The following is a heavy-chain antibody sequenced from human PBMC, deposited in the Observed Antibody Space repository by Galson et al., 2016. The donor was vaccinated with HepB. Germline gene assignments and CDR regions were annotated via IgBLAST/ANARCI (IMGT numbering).Heavy chain of an antibody. D-gene: IGHD3-22*01. J-gene: IGHJ3*02. CDR1: GYTFTSYG. CDR2: TTAYNGNR. CDR3: AKSSGYYFVDSFDM. V-gene: IGHV1-18*01. Sequence: SVKVSCKASGYTFTSYGISWVRQAPGQGLEWMGWTTAYNGNRFFAQKFQGRVTMTTDTSTSTAYMELRSLTSDDTAMYYCAKSSGYYFVDSFDMWGQGTMVTVSS.